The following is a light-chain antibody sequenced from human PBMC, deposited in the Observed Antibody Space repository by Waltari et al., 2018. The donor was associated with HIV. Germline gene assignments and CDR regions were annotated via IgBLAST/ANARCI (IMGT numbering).Light chain of an antibody. V-gene: IGKV3-11*01. J-gene: IGKJ4*01. Sequence: EIVLTQSPATMSLSPGDRAPISCGARQSVGSSLVWYQQQPGQAPRLLIYDASTRATDIPARFSGSGSVTDFTLTISSLEPEDFAIDYCLQRTNWPVTFGGGTKVEIK. CDR1: QSVGSS. CDR3: LQRTNWPVT. CDR2: DAS.